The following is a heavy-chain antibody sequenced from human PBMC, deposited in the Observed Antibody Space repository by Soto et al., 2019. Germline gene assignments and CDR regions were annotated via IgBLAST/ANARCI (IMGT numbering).Heavy chain of an antibody. CDR2: INPSGGST. Sequence: ASVKVSCKASGYTFTSYYMHWVRQAPGQGLEWTGIINPSGGSTSYAQKFQGRVTMTRDTSTSTVYMELSSLRSEDTAVYYCARDRGYDFWSGYYFDYWGQGTLVTVSS. CDR1: GYTFTSYY. CDR3: ARDRGYDFWSGYYFDY. V-gene: IGHV1-46*01. D-gene: IGHD3-3*01. J-gene: IGHJ4*02.